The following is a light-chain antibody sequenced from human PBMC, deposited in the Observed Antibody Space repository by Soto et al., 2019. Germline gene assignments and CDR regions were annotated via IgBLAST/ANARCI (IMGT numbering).Light chain of an antibody. CDR3: SSYSRSSTLVV. Sequence: QSALTQPASVSGSPGQSITISCTGTSCDVGAYNYVSWYQQHPGKAPKLMIYEVSNRPSGVSNRFSGSKSDNTASLTISGLQAEDEADYYCSSYSRSSTLVVFGGGTKLTVL. CDR1: SCDVGAYNY. CDR2: EVS. V-gene: IGLV2-14*01. J-gene: IGLJ2*01.